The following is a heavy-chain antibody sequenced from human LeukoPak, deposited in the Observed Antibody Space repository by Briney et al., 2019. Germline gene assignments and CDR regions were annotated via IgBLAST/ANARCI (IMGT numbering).Heavy chain of an antibody. CDR3: AKGVYRYYYDSSGSERRGYYCYMDV. D-gene: IGHD3-22*01. CDR2: ISGSGGST. J-gene: IGHJ6*03. Sequence: PGGSLRLSCAASGFTFSSYAMSWVRQAPGKGLEWVSAISGSGGSTYYADSVKGRFTISRDNSKNTLYLQMNSLRAEDTAVYYCAKGVYRYYYDSSGSERRGYYCYMDVWGKGTTVTVSS. CDR1: GFTFSSYA. V-gene: IGHV3-23*01.